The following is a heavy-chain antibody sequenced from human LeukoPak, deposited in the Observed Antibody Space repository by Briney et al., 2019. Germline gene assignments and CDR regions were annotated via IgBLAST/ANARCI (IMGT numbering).Heavy chain of an antibody. J-gene: IGHJ4*02. D-gene: IGHD6-19*01. CDR1: GYTFTTYD. V-gene: IGHV1-8*03. Sequence: GASVKVSCKASGYTFTTYDINWVRQATGRGLEWMGWTNPNSGHTGYAQKFQGRLTITRDTSISTAYMELSSLRSEDTAVYYCARVAGSIDYWGQGTLVTVSS. CDR3: ARVAGSIDY. CDR2: TNPNSGHT.